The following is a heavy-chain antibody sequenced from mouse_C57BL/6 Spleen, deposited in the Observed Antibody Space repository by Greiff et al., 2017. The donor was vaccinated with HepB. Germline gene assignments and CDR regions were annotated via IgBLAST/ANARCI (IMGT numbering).Heavy chain of an antibody. CDR2: IHPNSGST. V-gene: IGHV1-64*01. CDR1: GYTFTSYW. D-gene: IGHD1-1*01. J-gene: IGHJ3*01. Sequence: QVQLQQPGAELVKPGASVKLSCKASGYTFTSYWMHWVKQRPGQGLEWIGMIHPNSGSTNYNEKFKSKATLTVDKSSSTAYMQLSSLTSEDSAVYYCARNYGSSYETWFAYWGQGTLVTASA. CDR3: ARNYGSSYETWFAY.